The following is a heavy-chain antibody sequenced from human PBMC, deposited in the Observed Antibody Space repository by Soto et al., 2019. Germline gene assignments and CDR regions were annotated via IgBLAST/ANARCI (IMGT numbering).Heavy chain of an antibody. CDR3: AKVEGITIFGVVAGGWFDL. J-gene: IGHJ5*02. CDR2: ISGSGGST. Sequence: EVQLLESGGGLVQPGGSLRLSCAASGFTFSSYAMSWVRQAPGKGLEWVSAISGSGGSTYYADSVKGRFTISRDNSKNMLYLQMNSLRAEDTAVYYCAKVEGITIFGVVAGGWFDLWGQGTLVTVSS. D-gene: IGHD3-3*01. V-gene: IGHV3-23*01. CDR1: GFTFSSYA.